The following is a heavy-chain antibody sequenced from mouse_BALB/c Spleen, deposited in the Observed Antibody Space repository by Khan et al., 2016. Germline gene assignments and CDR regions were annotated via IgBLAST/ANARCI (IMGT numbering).Heavy chain of an antibody. CDR2: ISSGGDFT. J-gene: IGHJ1*01. V-gene: IGHV5-12-1*01. CDR3: AGHGLPHWYFDV. CDR1: GFAFSRYD. Sequence: EVQLVESGRGLVKPGGSLKLSCAASGFAFSRYDMSWVRQTAEKRLEWVAFISSGGDFTYYPDTLNGRFTVSRDNSNNTLYLQMNSLRSDDTATYYCAGHGLPHWYFDVWGAGTTVTVSS. D-gene: IGHD2-4*01.